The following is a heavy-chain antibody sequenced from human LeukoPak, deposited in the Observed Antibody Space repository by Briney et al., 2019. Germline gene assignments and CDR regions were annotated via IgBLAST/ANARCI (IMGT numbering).Heavy chain of an antibody. D-gene: IGHD1-1*01. J-gene: IGHJ6*02. CDR3: ASSPTGTTAYYYYYGMDV. V-gene: IGHV3-66*01. CDR1: GFTLNTFN. CDR2: IYSGGST. Sequence: GGSLRLSCAASGFTLNTFNMNWVRQAPGKGLEWVSVIYSGGSTYYADSVKGRFTISRDNSKNTLYLQMNSLRAEDTAVYYCASSPTGTTAYYYYYGMDVWGQGTTVTVSS.